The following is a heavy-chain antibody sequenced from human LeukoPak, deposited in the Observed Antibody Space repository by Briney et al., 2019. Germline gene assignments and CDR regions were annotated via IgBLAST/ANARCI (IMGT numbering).Heavy chain of an antibody. CDR3: ARDLVYGDYNWFDP. Sequence: QSGGSLRLSCAASGFTFSSYWMHWVRRAPGKGLVWVSRISGDGSSTTYADSVKGRFTISRDNAKNSLYLQMNSLRAEDTAVYYCARDLVYGDYNWFDPWGQGTLVTVSS. J-gene: IGHJ5*02. CDR2: ISGDGSST. CDR1: GFTFSSYW. V-gene: IGHV3-74*01. D-gene: IGHD4-17*01.